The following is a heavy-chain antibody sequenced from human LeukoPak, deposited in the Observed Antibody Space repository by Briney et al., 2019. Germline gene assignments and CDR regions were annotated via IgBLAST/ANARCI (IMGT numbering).Heavy chain of an antibody. Sequence: ASVKVSCKASGYTFTGYYMHWVRQAPGQGLEWMGWINPNSGGTNYAQKFQGRVTMTRDTSISTAYMELSRLRSDDTAVYYCARDPVPAAILDNWFGPWGQGTLVTVSS. D-gene: IGHD2-2*02. CDR1: GYTFTGYY. CDR2: INPNSGGT. CDR3: ARDPVPAAILDNWFGP. J-gene: IGHJ5*02. V-gene: IGHV1-2*02.